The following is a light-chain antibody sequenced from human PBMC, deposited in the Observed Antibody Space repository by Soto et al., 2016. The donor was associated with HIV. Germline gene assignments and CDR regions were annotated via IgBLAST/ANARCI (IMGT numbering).Light chain of an antibody. V-gene: IGKV1-16*01. CDR3: QYYRTFPLS. Sequence: IQMTQSPSSLSASVGDRISITCRASQDISNYLAWFQQKPGKAPQSLIYAASSLYSGVPSRFSGSGSGTDFTLTISSLQPEDFATYYCQYYRTFPLSFGGGTKVEIK. CDR1: QDISNY. CDR2: AAS. J-gene: IGKJ4*01.